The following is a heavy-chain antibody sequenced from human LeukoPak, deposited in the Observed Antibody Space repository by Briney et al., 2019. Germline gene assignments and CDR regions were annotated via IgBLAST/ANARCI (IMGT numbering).Heavy chain of an antibody. CDR1: GGSFSGYY. CDR2: INHSGST. D-gene: IGHD3-3*01. CDR3: ARVPNLPYYDFWSGYYYFDY. Sequence: SETLSLTCAVYGGSFSGYYWSWIRQPPGKGLEWIGEINHSGSTNYNPSLKSRVTISVDTSKNQFSLKLSSVTAADTAVYYCARVPNLPYYDFWSGYYYFDYWGQGTLVTVSS. J-gene: IGHJ4*02. V-gene: IGHV4-34*01.